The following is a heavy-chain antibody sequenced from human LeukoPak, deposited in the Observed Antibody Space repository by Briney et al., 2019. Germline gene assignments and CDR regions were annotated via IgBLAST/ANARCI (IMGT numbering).Heavy chain of an antibody. CDR1: GFTVSSNY. CDR2: IYSGGST. J-gene: IGHJ1*01. D-gene: IGHD2-15*01. CDR3: ARDQYCSGGSCQGIQH. V-gene: IGHV3-66*01. Sequence: GGSLRLSCVASGFTVSSNYMSWVRQAPGKGLEWVSVIYSGGSTYYADSVKGRFSISRDNSKNTLYLQMNSLRAEDTAVYYCARDQYCSGGSCQGIQHWGQGTLVTVSS.